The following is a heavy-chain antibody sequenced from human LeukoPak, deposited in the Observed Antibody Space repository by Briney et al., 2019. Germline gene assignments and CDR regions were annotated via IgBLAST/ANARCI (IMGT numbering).Heavy chain of an antibody. Sequence: ASVKVSCKASGYTFTSYYMHWVRQAPGQGLEWMGIINPSGGSTSYVQKFQGRVTMTRDTSTSTVYMELSSLRSEDTAVYYCARDARYCSGGSCYHDYWGQGTLVTVSS. V-gene: IGHV1-46*01. J-gene: IGHJ4*02. CDR2: INPSGGST. CDR1: GYTFTSYY. D-gene: IGHD2-15*01. CDR3: ARDARYCSGGSCYHDY.